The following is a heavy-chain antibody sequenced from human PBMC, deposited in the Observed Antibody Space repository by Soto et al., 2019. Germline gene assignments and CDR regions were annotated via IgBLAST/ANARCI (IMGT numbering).Heavy chain of an antibody. Sequence: ASVKVSCKASGYEFTAYDINWVRQASGQGLEWMGWMNPINGATGSARRFQGRVSMTRNTATGTAYLELTSLRSDDTAVYYCGRGPSPRAPAGGPPYHYAMDVWGQGTTVIVSS. D-gene: IGHD6-13*01. CDR3: GRGPSPRAPAGGPPYHYAMDV. J-gene: IGHJ6*01. CDR1: GYEFTAYD. V-gene: IGHV1-8*02. CDR2: MNPINGAT.